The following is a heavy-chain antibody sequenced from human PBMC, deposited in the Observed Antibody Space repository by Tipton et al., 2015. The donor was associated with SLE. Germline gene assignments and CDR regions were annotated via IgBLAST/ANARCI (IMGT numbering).Heavy chain of an antibody. CDR3: ARLADGNRNWFDP. D-gene: IGHD6-13*01. CDR2: IFHIGGA. CDR1: GGSISSSSYY. V-gene: IGHV4-39*07. J-gene: IGHJ5*02. Sequence: TLSLTCTVSGGSISSSSYYLAWIRQPPGKGLEWIGHIFHIGGAYYNPSLKSRVTISIDTSTNQFSLKVKSVTAADTAVYYCARLADGNRNWFDPWGQGTLVTVSS.